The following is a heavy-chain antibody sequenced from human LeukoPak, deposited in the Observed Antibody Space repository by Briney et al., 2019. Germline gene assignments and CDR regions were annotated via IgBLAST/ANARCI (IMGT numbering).Heavy chain of an antibody. D-gene: IGHD3-22*01. CDR3: ARDLENPYYYDSSGYLMAY. CDR1: GFTFSSYS. J-gene: IGHJ4*02. Sequence: GGSLRLSCAASGFTFSSYSMNWVRQAPGKGLEWVSSISSSSSYIYYADSVKGRFTISRDNAKNSLYLQMNSLRAEDTAVYYCARDLENPYYYDSSGYLMAYWGQGTLVTVSP. V-gene: IGHV3-21*01. CDR2: ISSSSSYI.